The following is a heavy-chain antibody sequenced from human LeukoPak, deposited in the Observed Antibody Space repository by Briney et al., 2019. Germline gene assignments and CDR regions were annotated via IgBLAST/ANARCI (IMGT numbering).Heavy chain of an antibody. D-gene: IGHD3-22*01. V-gene: IGHV4-38-2*01. J-gene: IGHJ4*02. Sequence: SETLSLTCAVSDYSISSGDYWGWSRQPPGKGLEWIGSVCYSGSTHYSPSLKNRVTISVDTSKNQFSLKLRSVTAADTALYYCARNDSSGYFDYWGQGTLVTVSS. CDR1: DYSISSGDY. CDR3: ARNDSSGYFDY. CDR2: VCYSGST.